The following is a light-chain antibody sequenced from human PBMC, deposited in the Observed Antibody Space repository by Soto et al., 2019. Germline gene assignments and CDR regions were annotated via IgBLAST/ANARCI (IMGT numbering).Light chain of an antibody. CDR1: SSNIGAGYD. V-gene: IGLV1-40*01. J-gene: IGLJ2*01. CDR3: QSYDSSLSGPVV. Sequence: QPVLTQPPSVSGAPGQRVTISCTGSSSNIGAGYDVHWYQQLPGTAPKLLIYGNSNRPSGVPDRFSGSKSGTSASLAITGLQAEDEADYYCQSYDSSLSGPVVFGGGTKLTV. CDR2: GNS.